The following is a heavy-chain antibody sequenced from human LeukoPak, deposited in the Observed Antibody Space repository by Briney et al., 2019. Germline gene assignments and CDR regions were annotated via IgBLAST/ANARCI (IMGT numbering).Heavy chain of an antibody. CDR1: GGTFSSYA. Sequence: SVKVSCKASGGTFSSYAISWVRQAPGQGLEWMGRIIPILGIANYAQKFQGRVTITADKSTSTAYMELSSLRSEDTAVYYCATDAISSSWYYFDYWGQGTLVTVSS. V-gene: IGHV1-69*04. CDR3: ATDAISSSWYYFDY. CDR2: IIPILGIA. J-gene: IGHJ4*02. D-gene: IGHD6-13*01.